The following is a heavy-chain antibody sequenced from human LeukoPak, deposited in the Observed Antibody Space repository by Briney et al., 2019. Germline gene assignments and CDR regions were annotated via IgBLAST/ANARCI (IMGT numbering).Heavy chain of an antibody. Sequence: SVKVSCKASGGTFSSYANSWVRQAPGQGLEWMGRIIPIFGTANYAQKFQGRVTITTDESTSTAYMELSSLRSEDTAVYYCARGHDVYSSGWYKFDYWGQGTLVTVSS. CDR3: ARGHDVYSSGWYKFDY. V-gene: IGHV1-69*05. CDR1: GGTFSSYA. CDR2: IIPIFGTA. J-gene: IGHJ4*02. D-gene: IGHD6-19*01.